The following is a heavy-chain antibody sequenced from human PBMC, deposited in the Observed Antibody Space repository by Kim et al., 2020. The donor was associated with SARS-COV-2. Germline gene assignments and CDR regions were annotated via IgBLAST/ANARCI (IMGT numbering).Heavy chain of an antibody. V-gene: IGHV5-51*01. J-gene: IGHJ3*02. CDR3: ARHSLPLRAKGAFDI. CDR2: IYPGDSDT. D-gene: IGHD3-16*01. Sequence: GESLKISCKGSGYSFTSYWIGWVRQMPGKGLEWMGIIYPGDSDTRYSPSFQGQVTISADKSISTAYLQWSSLKASDTAMYYCARHSLPLRAKGAFDIWGQGTMVTVSS. CDR1: GYSFTSYW.